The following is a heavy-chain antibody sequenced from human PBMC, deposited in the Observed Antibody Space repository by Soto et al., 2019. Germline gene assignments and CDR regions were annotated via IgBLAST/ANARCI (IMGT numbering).Heavy chain of an antibody. Sequence: ASVKVSCKASGYTFTSYYMHWVRQAPGQGLEWMGRINPNSGSTSYAQKFQGRVTMTRDTSTSTAYMELSSLRSEDTAVYYCARVSIVACDFLESMDWGADRCYYVLDVWGQGTLVTVSS. V-gene: IGHV1-46*01. J-gene: IGHJ6*02. CDR2: INPNSGST. D-gene: IGHD3-22*01. CDR1: GYTFTSYY. CDR3: ARVSIVACDFLESMDWGADRCYYVLDV.